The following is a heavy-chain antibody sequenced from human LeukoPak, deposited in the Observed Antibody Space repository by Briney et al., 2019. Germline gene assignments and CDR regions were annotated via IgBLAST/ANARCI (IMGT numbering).Heavy chain of an antibody. Sequence: GGSLRLSCAGSGFIFNTYWMSWVRQAPGKGLEWVANIKQDGSEKAYVDSVRGRFTISRDNTKNSVFLHMNSLRVEDTGVYFCARVEFGEYTSYFDDWGQGTLVTVSS. CDR3: ARVEFGEYTSYFDD. J-gene: IGHJ4*02. CDR2: IKQDGSEK. D-gene: IGHD3-10*01. V-gene: IGHV3-7*01. CDR1: GFIFNTYW.